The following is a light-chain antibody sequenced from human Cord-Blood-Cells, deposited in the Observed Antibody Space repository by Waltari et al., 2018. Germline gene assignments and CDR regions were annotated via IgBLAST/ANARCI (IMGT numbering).Light chain of an antibody. CDR1: SSDVGGYNY. CDR3: SSYTSSSTLVV. Sequence: QSALTQPASVSGSPGQSITISCSGTSSDVGGYNYVSWYQQHPGKAPKLMIYEVRNRPSGVSTRLSGSKAGNTASLTISGLQAEDEADYYCSSYTSSSTLVVFGGGTKLTVL. V-gene: IGLV2-14*01. J-gene: IGLJ2*01. CDR2: EVR.